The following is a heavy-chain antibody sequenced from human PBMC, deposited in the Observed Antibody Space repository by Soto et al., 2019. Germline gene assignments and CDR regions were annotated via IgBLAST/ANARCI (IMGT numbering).Heavy chain of an antibody. J-gene: IGHJ5*01. V-gene: IGHV3-7*01. CDR2: IKQEGSEK. CDR1: GLTFGSYW. D-gene: IGHD6-25*01. Sequence: EVQLVQSGGGFVRSGGSLRLSCAASGLTFGSYWMNWVRQAPGKGLEWVANIKQEGSEKYYLDSVKGRFTISRDNAKKSLFLQMNSLRAEDTAIYYCAREAASGGWYDSWGQGSLVTVSS. CDR3: AREAASGGWYDS.